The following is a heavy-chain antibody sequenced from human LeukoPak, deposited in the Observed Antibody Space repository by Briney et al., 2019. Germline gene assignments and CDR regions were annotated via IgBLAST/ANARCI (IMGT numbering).Heavy chain of an antibody. D-gene: IGHD4/OR15-4a*01. J-gene: IGHJ6*02. CDR3: ASELGDYYYYGMDV. CDR1: GFTFSSYW. V-gene: IGHV3-74*01. CDR2: INSDGSST. Sequence: PGRSLRLSCAASGFTFSSYWMHWVRQAPGKGLVWVSRINSDGSSTSYADSVKGRFTISRDNAKNTLYLQMNSLRAEDTAVYYCASELGDYYYYGMDVWGQGTTVTVSS.